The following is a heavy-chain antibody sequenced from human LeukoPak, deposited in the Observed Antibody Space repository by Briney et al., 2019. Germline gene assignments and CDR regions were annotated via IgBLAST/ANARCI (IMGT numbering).Heavy chain of an antibody. Sequence: GASVKVSCKASGYTFTSYDINWVRQATGQGLEWMGWMNPNSGNTGYAQKFQGRVTITRNTSISTAYMELSSLRSEDTAVYYCARGSGRDFWSGYYWRSHNWFDPWGQGTLVTVSS. CDR3: ARGSGRDFWSGYYWRSHNWFDP. D-gene: IGHD3-3*01. J-gene: IGHJ5*02. CDR1: GYTFTSYD. V-gene: IGHV1-8*03. CDR2: MNPNSGNT.